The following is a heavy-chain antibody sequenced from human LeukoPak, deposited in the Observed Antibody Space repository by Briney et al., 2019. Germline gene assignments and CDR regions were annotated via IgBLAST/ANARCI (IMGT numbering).Heavy chain of an antibody. J-gene: IGHJ6*03. CDR1: GRSLSGYY. D-gene: IGHD6-13*01. CDR2: IIHSGST. V-gene: IGHV4-34*12. CDR3: AGISRGNIAAAGKGYYYYYYMDV. Sequence: PSETLSLTCAVYGRSLSGYYWSWIRQPPGKGLEWIGEIIHSGSTNYNQSIMSRVTISVDTSKNKFFLKLSSVAAADTDVYYCAGISRGNIAAAGKGYYYYYYMDVWGKGTTVTISS.